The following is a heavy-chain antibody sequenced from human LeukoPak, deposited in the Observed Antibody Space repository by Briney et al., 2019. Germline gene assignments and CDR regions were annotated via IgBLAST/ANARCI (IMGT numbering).Heavy chain of an antibody. V-gene: IGHV3-30-3*01. CDR2: ISYDGSNK. CDR1: GFTFSSYA. D-gene: IGHD5-12*01. CDR3: ARVRSGYDFDY. Sequence: GRSLRLSCAASGFTFSSYAMHWVRQAPGKGLEWVAVISYDGSNKYYADSVKGRFTISRDNSKNTLYLQMNSLRAEDTAVYYCARVRSGYDFDYWGQGTLVTVSS. J-gene: IGHJ4*02.